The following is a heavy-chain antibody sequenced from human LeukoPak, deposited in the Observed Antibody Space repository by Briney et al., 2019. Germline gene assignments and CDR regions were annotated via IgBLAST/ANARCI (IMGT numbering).Heavy chain of an antibody. Sequence: GGSLRLSCAASGFTFSDYYMSRIRQAPGKGLEWVSYISSSGSTIYYADSVKGRFTISRDNAKNSLYLQMDSLRAEDTAVYYCARGTHARNTVTTRFDYWGQGTLVTVSS. CDR2: ISSSGSTI. D-gene: IGHD4-17*01. CDR3: ARGTHARNTVTTRFDY. CDR1: GFTFSDYY. J-gene: IGHJ4*02. V-gene: IGHV3-11*04.